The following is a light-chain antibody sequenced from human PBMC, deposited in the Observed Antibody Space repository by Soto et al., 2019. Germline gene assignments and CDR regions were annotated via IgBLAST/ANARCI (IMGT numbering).Light chain of an antibody. CDR1: SSDVGGYNS. Sequence: QSALTQPASVSGSPGQSITISCTGTSSDVGGYNSVSWYQQHPGKAPKLMIYGVSNRPSGISNRFSGSKSGNTASMTISGLQTEDEADYYCSSFISSTPLALGVFGTGTTLTVL. V-gene: IGLV2-14*03. CDR3: SSFISSTPLALGV. J-gene: IGLJ1*01. CDR2: GVS.